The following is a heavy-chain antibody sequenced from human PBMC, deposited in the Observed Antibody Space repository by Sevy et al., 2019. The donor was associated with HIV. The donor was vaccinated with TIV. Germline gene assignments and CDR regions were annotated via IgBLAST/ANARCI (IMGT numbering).Heavy chain of an antibody. CDR2: ISSSSSTI. CDR1: GLTFSTYS. J-gene: IGHJ4*02. CDR3: ARGTIFGVVTYYFDF. V-gene: IGHV3-48*04. D-gene: IGHD3-3*01. Sequence: GGSLRLSCAASGLTFSTYSMNWVRQAPGKGLEWVSYISSSSSTIYYADSVKGRFTISRDNAKNSLYLQMNSLRAEDTAVYYCARGTIFGVVTYYFDFWGQGTLVTVSS.